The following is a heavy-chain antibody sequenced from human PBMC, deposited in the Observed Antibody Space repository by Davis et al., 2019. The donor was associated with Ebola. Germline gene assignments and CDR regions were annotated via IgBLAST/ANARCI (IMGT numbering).Heavy chain of an antibody. D-gene: IGHD2-2*01. J-gene: IGHJ5*02. CDR3: ARAAVSASKSWFDP. CDR1: GFTFSRYT. CDR2: ISDTSRTI. Sequence: PGGSLRLSCAASGFTFSRYTINWVRQAPGKGLELVSYISDTSRTIYYADSVKGRFTISRDNAKKSLFLQMNSLGAEDTAVYYCARAAVSASKSWFDPWGQGTLVTVSS. V-gene: IGHV3-48*04.